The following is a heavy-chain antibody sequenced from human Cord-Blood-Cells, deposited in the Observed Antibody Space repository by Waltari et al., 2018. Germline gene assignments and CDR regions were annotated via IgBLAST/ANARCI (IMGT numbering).Heavy chain of an antibody. D-gene: IGHD3-10*01. Sequence: QVQLQQWGAGLLKPSETLSLTCAVYGGSFSGYYWSWIRQPPGKGLEWIGEINHSGSPNYNPSLKSRVTRSVDTSKNQCSLKLSSVTAADTAVYYCARAPNMVRGVSAIDYWGQGTLVTVSS. CDR3: ARAPNMVRGVSAIDY. J-gene: IGHJ4*02. CDR1: GGSFSGYY. CDR2: INHSGSP. V-gene: IGHV4-34*01.